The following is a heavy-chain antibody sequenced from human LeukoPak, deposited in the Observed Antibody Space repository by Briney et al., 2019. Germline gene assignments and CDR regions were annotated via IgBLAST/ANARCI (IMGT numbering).Heavy chain of an antibody. CDR2: IIPIFATA. Sequence: GASVKVSCKASGGTFSSYAISWVRQAPGQGLEWMGGIIPIFATANYAQKFQGRVTITADESTSTAYMELSSLRSEDTAVYYCARTYYYGSGIDPRLTGNYYYYMDVWGKGTTVTISS. D-gene: IGHD3-10*01. CDR3: ARTYYYGSGIDPRLTGNYYYYMDV. J-gene: IGHJ6*03. V-gene: IGHV1-69*13. CDR1: GGTFSSYA.